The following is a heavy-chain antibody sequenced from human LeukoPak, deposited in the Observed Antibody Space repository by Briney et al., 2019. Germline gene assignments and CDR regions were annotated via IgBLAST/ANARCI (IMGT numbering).Heavy chain of an antibody. D-gene: IGHD3-10*01. CDR1: GFTVSSSY. CDR3: ARESGTTLMVRGVVDY. Sequence: GGSLRLSCAASGFTVSSSYMSWVRQVPGKGLEWVSVIYSGGSTYYADSVKGRFTISRDNSKNTLYLQMNSLRAEDTAVYYCARESGTTLMVRGVVDYWGQGTLVTVPS. J-gene: IGHJ4*02. CDR2: IYSGGST. V-gene: IGHV3-66*01.